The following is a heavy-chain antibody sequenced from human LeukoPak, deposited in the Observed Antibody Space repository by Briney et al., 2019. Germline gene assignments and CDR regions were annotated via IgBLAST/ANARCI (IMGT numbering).Heavy chain of an antibody. J-gene: IGHJ6*03. V-gene: IGHV3-66*02. CDR2: IFGGD. Sequence: GGSLRLSCAASGFTFSSYWMSWVRQAPGKGLEWVSVIFGGDKYADSVKGRFTISRDNSKNTLHLQMNSLRAEDTAVYYCARVYGSGSYYYMDVWGKGTTVTVAS. CDR1: GFTFSSYW. CDR3: ARVYGSGSYYYMDV. D-gene: IGHD3-10*01.